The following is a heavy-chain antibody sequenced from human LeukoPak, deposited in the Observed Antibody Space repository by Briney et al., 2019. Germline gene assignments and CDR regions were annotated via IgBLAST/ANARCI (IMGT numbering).Heavy chain of an antibody. D-gene: IGHD4-23*01. V-gene: IGHV1-69*04. Sequence: SVKVSCKASGGTFSSYAISWVRQASGQGLEWMGRIIPILGIANYAQKFQGRVTITADKSTSTAYMELSSLRSEDTAVYYCAREAGGNPLDYWGQGTLVTVSS. J-gene: IGHJ4*02. CDR2: IIPILGIA. CDR1: GGTFSSYA. CDR3: AREAGGNPLDY.